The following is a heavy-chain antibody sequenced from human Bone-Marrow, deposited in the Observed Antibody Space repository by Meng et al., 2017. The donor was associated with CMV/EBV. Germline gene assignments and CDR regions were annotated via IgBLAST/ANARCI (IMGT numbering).Heavy chain of an antibody. Sequence: SVKVSCKASGYTFTSYGISWVRQAPGQGLEWMGRIIPILGIANYAQKFQGRVTITADKSTSTAYMELSSLRSEDTSVYYCARGWELRAGDAFDIWGQGTMVTVSS. CDR3: ARGWELRAGDAFDI. CDR2: IIPILGIA. J-gene: IGHJ3*02. CDR1: GYTFTSYG. V-gene: IGHV1-69*04. D-gene: IGHD1-26*01.